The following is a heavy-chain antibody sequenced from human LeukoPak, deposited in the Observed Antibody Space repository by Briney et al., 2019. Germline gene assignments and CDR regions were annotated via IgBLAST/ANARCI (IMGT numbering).Heavy chain of an antibody. J-gene: IGHJ4*02. D-gene: IGHD1-14*01. Sequence: SETLSLTCTVSGASVSSYYWSWIRQPPGKGLEWIGYIYYSGTTKYNPSLKSRVTISIDTSKNQFSLKVNSVTAADTAVYYCARTDLTEDSEYWGLGTLVTVSS. CDR3: ARTDLTEDSEY. V-gene: IGHV4-59*02. CDR2: IYYSGTT. CDR1: GASVSSYY.